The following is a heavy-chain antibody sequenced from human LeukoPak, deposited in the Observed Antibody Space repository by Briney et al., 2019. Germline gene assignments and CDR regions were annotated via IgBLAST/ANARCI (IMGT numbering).Heavy chain of an antibody. J-gene: IGHJ4*02. CDR1: GYSFTSYW. CDR2: IYPGDSDT. CDR3: ARPDYFASHD. D-gene: IGHD2/OR15-2a*01. V-gene: IGHV5-51*01. Sequence: TGESLKISCKGSGYSFTSYWIGWVRQMPGKGLEWMGIIYPGDSDTRYSPSFRGQVTISADKSTNTAYLQWNSLRASDTAMYYCARPDYFASHDWGQGTLVTVSS.